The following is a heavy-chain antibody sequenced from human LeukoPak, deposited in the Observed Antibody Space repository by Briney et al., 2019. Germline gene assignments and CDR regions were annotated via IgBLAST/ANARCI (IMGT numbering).Heavy chain of an antibody. Sequence: PGGSLRLSCAASGFTFSSYAMSWVCQAPRKRLGWVSAICSSGGSTYYADSVKGRFTISRDNSKNTLYLQMNSLRAEDTAVYYCARARTLIAAAGSWFDPWGQGTLGTVSS. J-gene: IGHJ5*02. D-gene: IGHD6-13*01. CDR3: ARARTLIAAAGSWFDP. CDR2: ICSSGGST. CDR1: GFTFSSYA. V-gene: IGHV3-23*01.